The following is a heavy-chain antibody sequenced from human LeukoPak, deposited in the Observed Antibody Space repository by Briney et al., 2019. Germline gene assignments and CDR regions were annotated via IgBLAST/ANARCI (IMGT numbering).Heavy chain of an antibody. CDR2: ILSDGSKE. V-gene: IGHV3-30*19. D-gene: IGHD1-26*01. Sequence: GGSLRLSCAASGFTFSSYGMHWVRQAPGKGLEWVAVILSDGSKEFYTDSVKGRFTISRDNSKNMLYLQMGSLRAEDMAVYYCARGVLGATLLFDYWGQGTLVTVSS. CDR3: ARGVLGATLLFDY. J-gene: IGHJ4*02. CDR1: GFTFSSYG.